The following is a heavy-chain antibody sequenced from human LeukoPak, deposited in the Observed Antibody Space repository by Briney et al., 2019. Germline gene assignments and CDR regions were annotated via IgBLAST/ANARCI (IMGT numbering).Heavy chain of an antibody. CDR3: ARHVWRSSMVRGGNKVFDY. V-gene: IGHV4-59*08. CDR2: IYYSGNT. Sequence: SETLSLTCTVSGGSMSSYYWSWIRQPPGKRLELIGYIYYSGNTNSNPSLKSRVTISVDTSKNQFSLKLSSVTAADTAVYYCARHVWRSSMVRGGNKVFDYWGQGTLVTVSS. D-gene: IGHD3-10*01. CDR1: GGSMSSYY. J-gene: IGHJ4*02.